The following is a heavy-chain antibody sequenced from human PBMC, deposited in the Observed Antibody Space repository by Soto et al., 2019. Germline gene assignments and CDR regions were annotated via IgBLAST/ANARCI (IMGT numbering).Heavy chain of an antibody. J-gene: IGHJ6*02. CDR3: ARGHYYYGMDV. V-gene: IGHV4-38-2*02. CDR1: GLSIRSGYY. Sequence: PSETLSLTCTVSGLSIRSGYYWGCIRQPPGKGLEWIGSIYHSGRTYYTPSLKSRVTISVDTSKNQFSLKLSSVTAADTAVYFCARGHYYYGMDVWGQGITVTVSS. CDR2: IYHSGRT.